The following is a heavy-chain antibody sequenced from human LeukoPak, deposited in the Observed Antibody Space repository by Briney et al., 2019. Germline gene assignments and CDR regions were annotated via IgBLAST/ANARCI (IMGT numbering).Heavy chain of an antibody. CDR3: AKRAYDYGDYIDY. V-gene: IGHV3-23*01. CDR1: GFTFSSYA. Sequence: GGSLRLSCAASGFTFSSYAMNWVRQAPGKGLEWVSTISGSGGSTYYADSVKGRFTISRDNSKNTLYVQMNSLRAEDTAVYYCAKRAYDYGDYIDYWGQGTLVTVPS. D-gene: IGHD4-17*01. J-gene: IGHJ4*02. CDR2: ISGSGGST.